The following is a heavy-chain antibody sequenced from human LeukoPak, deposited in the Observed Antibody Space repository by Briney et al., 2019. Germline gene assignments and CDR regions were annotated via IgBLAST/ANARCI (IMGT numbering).Heavy chain of an antibody. CDR3: ARHTTGDFYYYYYMDV. J-gene: IGHJ6*03. V-gene: IGHV4-39*01. CDR2: IYYSGST. D-gene: IGHD7-27*01. Sequence: SETLSLTCAVSGDSISSSSYYWGWIRQSPGKGLEWIGSIYYSGSTYYNPSLKGRVTISVDTSKNQFSLKLSSVTAADTAVYYCARHTTGDFYYYYYMDVWGKGTTVTISS. CDR1: GDSISSSSYY.